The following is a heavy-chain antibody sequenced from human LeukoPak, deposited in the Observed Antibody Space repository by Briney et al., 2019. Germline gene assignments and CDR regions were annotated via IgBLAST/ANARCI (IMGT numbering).Heavy chain of an antibody. D-gene: IGHD3-10*01. Sequence: KPSETLSLTCTVSGGSISSYYWSWIRQPPGKGLEWIGYIYYSGSTNYNPSLKSRVTMSVDTSKNHFSQRLYSVTAADTAVYYCARDLSMTGEGYFDFWGRGTLVTVSS. CDR2: IYYSGST. CDR3: ARDLSMTGEGYFDF. J-gene: IGHJ2*01. CDR1: GGSISSYY. V-gene: IGHV4-59*12.